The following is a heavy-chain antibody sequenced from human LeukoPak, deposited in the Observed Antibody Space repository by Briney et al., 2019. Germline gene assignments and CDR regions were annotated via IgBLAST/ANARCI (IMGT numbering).Heavy chain of an antibody. CDR3: ARRKAREVYDDYYDF. J-gene: IGHJ4*02. V-gene: IGHV4-59*02. Sequence: SETLSLTRALSGGSVSRYHWSWIPPPPGKGLELIGLIYDNGDTNYKPSFKSRVTISVDRSKNHLSLRLTSATSADTAVYYCARRKAREVYDDYYDFWGQGTLVTVSS. D-gene: IGHD4-17*01. CDR2: IYDNGDT. CDR1: GGSVSRYH.